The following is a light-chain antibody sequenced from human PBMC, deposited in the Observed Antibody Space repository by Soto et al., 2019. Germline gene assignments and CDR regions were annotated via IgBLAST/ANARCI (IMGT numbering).Light chain of an antibody. CDR2: AAS. Sequence: IQLTQSPGSRSASVGDRVTITCRASQGISSYLGWYQQKPLKDTKLLIYAASTLQSGCSSRFSGNGSGTDFTLTISNLQPEDFATYYCQPFNTYPLRFGGGTK. CDR1: QGISSY. J-gene: IGKJ4*02. CDR3: QPFNTYPLR. V-gene: IGKV1-9*01.